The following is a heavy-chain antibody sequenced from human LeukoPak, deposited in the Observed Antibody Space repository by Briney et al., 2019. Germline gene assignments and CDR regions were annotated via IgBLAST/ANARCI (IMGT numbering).Heavy chain of an antibody. Sequence: ASVKVSCKASGGTFSSYAISWVRQAPGQGLEWMGGIIPIFGTANYAQKFQGRVTMTRDTSTSTVYMELSSLRSEDTAVYYCARADDTAMVAYWGQGTLVTVSS. CDR3: ARADDTAMVAY. CDR1: GGTFSSYA. V-gene: IGHV1-69*05. CDR2: IIPIFGTA. D-gene: IGHD5-18*01. J-gene: IGHJ4*02.